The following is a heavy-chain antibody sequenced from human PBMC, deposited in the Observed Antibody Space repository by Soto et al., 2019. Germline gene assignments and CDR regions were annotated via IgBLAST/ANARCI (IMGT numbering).Heavy chain of an antibody. CDR3: TRGHFSSSVVAPI. D-gene: IGHD6-6*01. CDR1: GFTFGDYA. V-gene: IGHV3-49*03. J-gene: IGHJ4*02. CDR2: LRSKVPGGTT. Sequence: GGSLRLSCTAFGFTFGDYATAWFRQAPGKGLEWVCLLRSKVPGGTTDYAASVRDRFVISRDDSKSIAYLQMNSLKAEDTAVYFCTRGHFSSSVVAPIWGQGTLVTVSS.